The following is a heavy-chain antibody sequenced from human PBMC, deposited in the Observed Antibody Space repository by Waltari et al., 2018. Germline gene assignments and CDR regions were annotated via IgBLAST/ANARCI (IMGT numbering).Heavy chain of an antibody. CDR1: GFTLSSYA. J-gene: IGHJ4*02. CDR3: ARRGVTGREAAPPDY. Sequence: QVQLVESGGGVVQPGTSLRLSCAASGFTLSSYAMHWVRQAPGKGLEWVAVISYDSINRFYADSVKGRFTISRDNSKNTLFLQMSNLRDDDTALYFCARRGVTGREAAPPDYWGQGTLVTVSS. CDR2: ISYDSINR. V-gene: IGHV3-30*15. D-gene: IGHD2-15*01.